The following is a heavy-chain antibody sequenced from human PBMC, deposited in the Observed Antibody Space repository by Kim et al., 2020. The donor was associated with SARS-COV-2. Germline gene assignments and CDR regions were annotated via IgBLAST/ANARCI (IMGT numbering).Heavy chain of an antibody. CDR1: GDSVSSYSAT. Sequence: SQTLSLTCAISGDSVSSYSATWNWIRQSPSRGLVWLGRTYYRSKWYSDYAVSVKSRITINPDTSKNQFSLQLNSVTPEDTAVYFCARQITVDVTPPSVPRRGFDSWGQGTLVTVSS. D-gene: IGHD1-20*01. CDR2: TYYRSKWYS. J-gene: IGHJ5*01. CDR3: ARQITVDVTPPSVPRRGFDS. V-gene: IGHV6-1*01.